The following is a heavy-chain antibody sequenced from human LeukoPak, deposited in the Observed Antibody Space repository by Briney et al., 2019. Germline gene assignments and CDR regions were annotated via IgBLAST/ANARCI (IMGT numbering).Heavy chain of an antibody. J-gene: IGHJ4*02. CDR1: GFTFSSYE. V-gene: IGHV3-48*03. Sequence: WGSLSLSCAASGFTFSSYEMNWVRQAPGKGLEWVSYISSSGSTIYYADSVKGRFTISRDNAKNSLYLQMNSLRAEDTALYYCARDLHCSGGSCYSGFDYWGQGTLVTVSS. D-gene: IGHD2-15*01. CDR3: ARDLHCSGGSCYSGFDY. CDR2: ISSSGSTI.